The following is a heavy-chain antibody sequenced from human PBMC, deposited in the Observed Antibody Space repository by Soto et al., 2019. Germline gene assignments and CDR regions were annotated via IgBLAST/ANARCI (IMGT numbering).Heavy chain of an antibody. CDR2: LNQDGSAK. D-gene: IGHD3-16*01. Sequence: EVQLVESGGALVQPGGSLRLSCAASGFTFSYYWMTWVRQAPGKGLEWVANLNQDGSAKYYVDSVKGRFTISRDNAKNSLYLQMNSLRGEDTAVYYCVRDVWRDFDYWGQGTLVTVSS. CDR1: GFTFSYYW. CDR3: VRDVWRDFDY. J-gene: IGHJ4*02. V-gene: IGHV3-7*04.